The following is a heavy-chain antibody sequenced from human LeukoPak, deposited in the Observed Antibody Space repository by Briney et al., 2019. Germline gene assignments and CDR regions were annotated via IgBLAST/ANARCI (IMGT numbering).Heavy chain of an antibody. CDR2: ISGSDSST. J-gene: IGHJ4*02. D-gene: IGHD5-24*01. CDR1: GFTFSSSA. V-gene: IGHV3-23*01. CDR3: AQSGYNRFDY. Sequence: PGGSLRLSCAASGFTFSSSAMSWVRQAPGKGLEWVSTISGSDSSTYYADSVKGRFTISRDNSKNTLYLQMNSLRADDTAVYYCAQSGYNRFDYWGQGTLLTVSS.